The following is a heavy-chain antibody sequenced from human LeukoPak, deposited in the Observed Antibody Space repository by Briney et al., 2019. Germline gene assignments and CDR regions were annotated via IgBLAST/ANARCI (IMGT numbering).Heavy chain of an antibody. Sequence: GRSLRLSCAASGFTFSSYAMHWVRQAPGKGLEWVAVISYDGSNKYYADSVKGRFTISRDNSKNTLYLQMNSLRAEDTAVYYCGRDGDYYVFGSGYFWGKTCFAPGGRGTRVTVSS. CDR1: GFTFSSYA. J-gene: IGHJ5*02. CDR3: GRDGDYYVFGSGYFWGKTCFAP. D-gene: IGHD3-3*01. CDR2: ISYDGSNK. V-gene: IGHV3-30-3*01.